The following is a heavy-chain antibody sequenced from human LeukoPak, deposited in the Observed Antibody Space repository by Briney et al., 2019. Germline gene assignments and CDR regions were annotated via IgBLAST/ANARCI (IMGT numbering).Heavy chain of an antibody. V-gene: IGHV3-21*01. D-gene: IGHD6-13*01. J-gene: IGHJ5*02. Sequence: PGGSLRLSCTASGFTFGDYAMSWVRQAPGKGLEWVSSISSSSSYIYYADSVKGRFTISRDNAKNSLYLQMNSLRAEDTAVYYCARGYSSSFSVNWFDPWGQGTLVTVSS. CDR1: GFTFGDYA. CDR2: ISSSSSYI. CDR3: ARGYSSSFSVNWFDP.